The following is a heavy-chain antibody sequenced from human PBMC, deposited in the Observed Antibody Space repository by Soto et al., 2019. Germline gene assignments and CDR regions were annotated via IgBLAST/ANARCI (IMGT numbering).Heavy chain of an antibody. CDR3: ARVGSGSYQGAFDI. CDR1: GGSISSSSYY. Sequence: SETLSLTCTVSGGSISSSSYYWGWIRQHPGKGLEWIGYIYYSGSTYYNPSLKSRVTISVDTSKNQFSLKLSSVTAADTAVYYCARVGSGSYQGAFDIWGQGTMVTVSS. D-gene: IGHD3-10*01. J-gene: IGHJ3*02. CDR2: IYYSGST. V-gene: IGHV4-31*03.